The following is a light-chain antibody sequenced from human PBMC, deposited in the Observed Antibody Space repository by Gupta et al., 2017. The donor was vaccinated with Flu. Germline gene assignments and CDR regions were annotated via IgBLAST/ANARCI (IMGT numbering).Light chain of an antibody. J-gene: IGKJ2*01. CDR1: QGISTW. CDR3: QQADSFPYT. V-gene: IGKV1-12*01. CDR2: GAS. Sequence: DIQMTQSPSSVSASVGDRVTITCRASQGISTWLAWYQQKPGMAPNLLIYGASNLQSGVPSRFSGSGSGTDFSLTISSLQPEEFAVYYCQQADSFPYTFGQGTKMEIK.